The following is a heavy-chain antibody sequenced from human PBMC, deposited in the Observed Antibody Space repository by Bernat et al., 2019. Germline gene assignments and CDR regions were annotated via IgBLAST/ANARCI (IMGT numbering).Heavy chain of an antibody. CDR2: IWYDGSNK. CDR1: GFTFSSYG. J-gene: IGHJ6*02. V-gene: IGHV3-33*01. CDR3: ARVHAIFWAINYYYYYGMDV. D-gene: IGHD3-3*01. Sequence: QVQLVESGGGVVQPGRSLRLSCAASGFTFSSYGMHWVRQAPGKGLEWVAVIWYDGSNKYSADSVTGRLPISRDNSKNTLYLQMNTLRAEDTAVYYCARVHAIFWAINYYYYYGMDVWGQGTTVTVSS.